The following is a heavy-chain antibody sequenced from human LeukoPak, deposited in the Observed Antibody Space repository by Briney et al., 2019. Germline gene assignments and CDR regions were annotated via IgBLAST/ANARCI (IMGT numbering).Heavy chain of an antibody. Sequence: SETLSVTCTVSGDSINTSNYHWEWIRLPPGQGLEWIGSIFFTGSIYYNPSLQSRVTLSLDSSKNQFSVSLTSVTAADTAVYYCARAFYYDSSGSLDPWGQGILVTVSS. J-gene: IGHJ5*02. V-gene: IGHV4-39*07. D-gene: IGHD3-22*01. CDR3: ARAFYYDSSGSLDP. CDR2: IFFTGSI. CDR1: GDSINTSNYH.